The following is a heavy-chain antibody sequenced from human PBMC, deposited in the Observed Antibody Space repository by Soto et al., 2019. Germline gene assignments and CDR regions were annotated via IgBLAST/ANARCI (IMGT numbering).Heavy chain of an antibody. D-gene: IGHD6-6*01. CDR2: INHSGST. CDR1: GGSFSGYY. Sequence: SETLSLTCAVYGGSFSGYYWSWIRQPPGKGLEWIGEINHSGSTNYNPSLKSRVTISVDTSKNQFSLKLSSVTAADTAVYYCARVPIKYSSSSGRGYYFDYCGQATLVTVFS. J-gene: IGHJ4*02. CDR3: ARVPIKYSSSSGRGYYFDY. V-gene: IGHV4-34*01.